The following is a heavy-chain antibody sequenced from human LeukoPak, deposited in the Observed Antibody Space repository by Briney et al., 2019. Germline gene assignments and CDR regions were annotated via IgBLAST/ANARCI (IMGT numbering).Heavy chain of an antibody. J-gene: IGHJ4*02. D-gene: IGHD2-2*01. CDR2: ISSSSSYI. V-gene: IGHV3-21*01. CDR3: ARGYCSSTSCPGIDY. Sequence: PGGSLRLSCAASRFTFSSYSMNWVRQAPGKGLEWVSSISSSSSYIYYADSVKGRFTISRDNAKNSLYLQMNSLRAEDTAVYYCARGYCSSTSCPGIDYWGQGTLVTVSS. CDR1: RFTFSSYS.